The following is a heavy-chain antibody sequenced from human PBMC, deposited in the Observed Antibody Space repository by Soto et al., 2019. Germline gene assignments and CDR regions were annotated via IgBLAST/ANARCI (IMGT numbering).Heavy chain of an antibody. Sequence: DVQMVESGGGLVQPGGSLKLSCPPTGFPFVGLPIPWFGRAPGKGLEWVGRIRNKANDYATAYPASVTGRFTISRDDSKATAYLEMNSLKTEDTAMYYCAGPGPFDSWGQGTLVTVSS. CDR1: GFPFVGLP. V-gene: IGHV3-73*01. CDR2: IRNKANDYAT. CDR3: AGPGPFDS. D-gene: IGHD1-1*01. J-gene: IGHJ4*02.